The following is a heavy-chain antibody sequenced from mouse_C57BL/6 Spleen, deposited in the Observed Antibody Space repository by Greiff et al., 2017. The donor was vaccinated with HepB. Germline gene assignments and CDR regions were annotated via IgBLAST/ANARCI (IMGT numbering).Heavy chain of an antibody. D-gene: IGHD1-1*01. Sequence: EVKLMESGGGLVKPGGSLKLSCAASGFTFSDYGMHWVRQAPEKGLEWVAYISSGSSTIYYADTVKGRFTISRDNAKNTLFLQMTSLRSEDTAMYYCARPDYGSSYDYWGQGTLVTVSA. J-gene: IGHJ3*01. CDR3: ARPDYGSSYDY. CDR1: GFTFSDYG. V-gene: IGHV5-17*01. CDR2: ISSGSSTI.